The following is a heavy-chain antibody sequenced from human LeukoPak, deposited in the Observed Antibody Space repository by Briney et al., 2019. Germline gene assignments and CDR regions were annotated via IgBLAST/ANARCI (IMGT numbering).Heavy chain of an antibody. V-gene: IGHV4-34*01. CDR2: INHSGST. D-gene: IGHD3-22*01. J-gene: IGHJ4*02. CDR3: ARIGDSSGYFAPPVY. Sequence: PSETLSLTCAVYGGSFSGYYWSWIRQPPGKGLEWIGEINHSGSTNYNPSLKSRVTISVDTSKNQFSLKLSSVTAADTAVYYCARIGDSSGYFAPPVYWGQGTLVTVSS. CDR1: GGSFSGYY.